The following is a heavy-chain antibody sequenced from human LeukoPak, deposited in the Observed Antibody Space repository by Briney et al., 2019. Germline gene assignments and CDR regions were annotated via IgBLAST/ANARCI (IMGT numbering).Heavy chain of an antibody. CDR2: ISSSSSYT. CDR1: GFTFSSYS. CDR3: ARGQNYWYFDL. J-gene: IGHJ2*01. Sequence: KPGGSLRLSCAASGFTFSSYSMSGVRQAPGKGLEWVSFISSSSSYTSYGDSVKGRFTISRDNAKNSLYLQMNSLRAEDTAVYYCARGQNYWYFDLWGRGTLVTVSS. V-gene: IGHV3-21*01.